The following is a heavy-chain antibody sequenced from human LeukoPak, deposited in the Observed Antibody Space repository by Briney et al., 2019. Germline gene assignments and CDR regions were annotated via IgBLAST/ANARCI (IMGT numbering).Heavy chain of an antibody. D-gene: IGHD3-22*01. J-gene: IGHJ4*02. V-gene: IGHV1-24*01. CDR1: GYTLTELS. Sequence: ASVKVSCKVSGYTLTELSMHWVRQAPGKGLEWMGGFDPEDGETIYAQKFQGRVTMTRDTSTSTVYMELSSLRSEDTAVYYCARDLQVDSRASGYWGQGTLVTVSS. CDR3: ARDLQVDSRASGY. CDR2: FDPEDGET.